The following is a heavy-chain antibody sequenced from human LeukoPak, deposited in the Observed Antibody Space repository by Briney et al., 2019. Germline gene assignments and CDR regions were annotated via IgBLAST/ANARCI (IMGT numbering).Heavy chain of an antibody. CDR1: GFTFSSYG. CDR2: ISGSGGST. CDR3: AKSYSYGYFIFDY. J-gene: IGHJ4*02. D-gene: IGHD5-18*01. V-gene: IGHV3-23*01. Sequence: GGSLRLSCAASGFTFSSYGMSWVRQAPGKGLEWVSAISGSGGSTYYADSVKGRFTISRDNSKNTLYLQMNSLRAEDTAVYYCAKSYSYGYFIFDYWGQGTLVTVSS.